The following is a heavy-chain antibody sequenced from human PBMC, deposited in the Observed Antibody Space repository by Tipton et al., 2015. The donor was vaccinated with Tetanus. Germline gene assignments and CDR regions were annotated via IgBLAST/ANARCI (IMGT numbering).Heavy chain of an antibody. V-gene: IGHV1-3*01. CDR1: GYTFNHYA. J-gene: IGHJ4*02. CDR3: ARAPLGYSPSWYYFDY. Sequence: QLVQSGAEVKKPGASVKVSCETSGYTFNHYAIHWVRQAPGQSLEWMGWINPGPRNTRYLEKFQGRLTITRDASATSVYMELSSLRAEDTAVYYCARAPLGYSPSWYYFDYWGQGTLVSVSS. CDR2: INPGPRNT. D-gene: IGHD6-13*01.